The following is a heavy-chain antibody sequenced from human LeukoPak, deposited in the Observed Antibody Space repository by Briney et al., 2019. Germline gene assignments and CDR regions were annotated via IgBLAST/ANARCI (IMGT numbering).Heavy chain of an antibody. CDR3: AKDPEYSSSWYPATYYFDY. CDR2: IRYDGSSK. CDR1: GFTFSSYG. Sequence: GGSLRLSCAASGFTFSSYGMHWVRQAPGKGLEWVAFIRYDGSSKYYADSVKGRFTISRDNSKNTLYLQMNSLRAEDTAVYYCAKDPEYSSSWYPATYYFDYWGQGTLVTVSS. V-gene: IGHV3-30*02. J-gene: IGHJ4*02. D-gene: IGHD6-13*01.